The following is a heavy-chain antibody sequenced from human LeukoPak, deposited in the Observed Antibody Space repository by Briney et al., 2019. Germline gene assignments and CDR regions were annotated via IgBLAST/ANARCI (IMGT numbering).Heavy chain of an antibody. CDR3: AAGGDYYYHMDV. CDR1: GFTFSDYG. V-gene: IGHV3-23*01. D-gene: IGHD3-10*01. J-gene: IGHJ6*03. Sequence: GSLRLSCAASGFTFSDYGMTWVRQAPGKGLEWVSAISGFGDSTYYTDSVKGRFTISRDNSKNTLFLQMNSLRAEDTAVYHCAAGGDYYYHMDVWGKGTTVTVSS. CDR2: ISGFGDST.